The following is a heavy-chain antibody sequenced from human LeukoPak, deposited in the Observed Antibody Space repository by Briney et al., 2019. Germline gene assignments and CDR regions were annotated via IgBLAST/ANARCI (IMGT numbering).Heavy chain of an antibody. D-gene: IGHD1-26*01. CDR2: IYYSGST. CDR3: ARLWELRVNPEVIWYFDL. CDR1: GGSISSGGYY. V-gene: IGHV4-31*03. J-gene: IGHJ2*01. Sequence: PSETLSLTCTVSGGSISSGGYYWSWIRQHPGKGLEWIGYIYYSGSTYYNPSLKSRVTISVDTSKNQFSLKLSSVTAADTAVYYCARLWELRVNPEVIWYFDLWGRGTLVTVSS.